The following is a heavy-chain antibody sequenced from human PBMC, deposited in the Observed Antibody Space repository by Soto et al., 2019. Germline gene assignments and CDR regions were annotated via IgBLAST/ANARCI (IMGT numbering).Heavy chain of an antibody. CDR1: RFTLGSYW. CDR3: VRGGGGGSFDQ. V-gene: IGHV3-74*01. Sequence: EVELVESGGGLVQPGGSLRLSCAASRFTLGSYWMHWVRQAPGKGLVWVSRLSGDGTGTRYADFVKGRFTISGDNAKNTLYLDMNSLGPDDTAVYYCVRGGGGGSFDQWGQGTLVTVSS. J-gene: IGHJ4*02. D-gene: IGHD2-15*01. CDR2: LSGDGTGT.